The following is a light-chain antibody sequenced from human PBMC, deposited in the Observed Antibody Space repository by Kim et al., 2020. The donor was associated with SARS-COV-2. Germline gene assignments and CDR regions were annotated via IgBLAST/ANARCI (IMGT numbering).Light chain of an antibody. CDR1: TLRPYY. CDR2: AEN. V-gene: IGLV3-19*01. Sequence: GQRVRITCQGDTLRPYYESWYQQRPGKAPVLVIYAENNRPSGIPARFSGSRSGNTATLTITGAQADDEADYYCNSRDSSGTQLAVFGTGTKVTVL. J-gene: IGLJ1*01. CDR3: NSRDSSGTQLAV.